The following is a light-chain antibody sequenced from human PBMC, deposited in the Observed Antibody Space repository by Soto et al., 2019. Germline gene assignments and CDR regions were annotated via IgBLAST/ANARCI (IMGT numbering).Light chain of an antibody. CDR2: GAS. V-gene: IGKV3-20*01. Sequence: ELVLTQSPGTLSLSPGERATLSCRASQSVRSSYLAWYQQKPGQAPRLLIYGASSRATGIPDRFSGSGSGTDFTLTISRLGTEDFAVYYCHQYGSSPLTFGGGTKVDIK. J-gene: IGKJ4*01. CDR1: QSVRSSY. CDR3: HQYGSSPLT.